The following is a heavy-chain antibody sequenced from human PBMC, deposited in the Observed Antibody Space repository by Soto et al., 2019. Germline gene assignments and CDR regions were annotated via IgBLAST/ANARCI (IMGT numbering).Heavy chain of an antibody. D-gene: IGHD1-7*01. J-gene: IGHJ4*02. V-gene: IGHV4-4*02. CDR3: ASRDPGTSVDY. CDR1: GGSFTSNNW. CDR2: IYRTGST. Sequence: PSETLTLTCAVSGGSFTSNNWWTWVRQPPGQGLEWIGEIYRTGSTNYNPSLKSRVTISLDKSENQFSLKVTSLTAADTAVYYCASRDPGTSVDYWGQGTLVTVSS.